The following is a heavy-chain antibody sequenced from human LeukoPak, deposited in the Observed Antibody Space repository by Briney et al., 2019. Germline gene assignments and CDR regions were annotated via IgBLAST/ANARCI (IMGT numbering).Heavy chain of an antibody. V-gene: IGHV3-33*08. D-gene: IGHD4-17*01. CDR3: ARDYWVPMTTVTTGIDY. J-gene: IGHJ4*02. Sequence: GGSLRLSCAASGFTFSSYGMHWVRQAPGKGLEWVAVIWYDGSNKYYADSVKGRFTISRDNSKNTLYLQMNSLRAEDTAVYCCARDYWVPMTTVTTGIDYWGQGTLVTVSS. CDR2: IWYDGSNK. CDR1: GFTFSSYG.